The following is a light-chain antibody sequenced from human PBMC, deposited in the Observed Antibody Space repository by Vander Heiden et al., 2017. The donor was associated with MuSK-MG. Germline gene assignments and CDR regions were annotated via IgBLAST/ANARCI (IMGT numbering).Light chain of an antibody. CDR1: QSISSY. V-gene: IGKV1-39*01. Sequence: DIQMTQSPSSLSASVGDRVTITCRASQSISSYLNWYQQKPGKAPKLLIYAASSLQSGVTSRFSGSGSGTDFTLTISSLQPEDFATHYCQQSRFFGQGTKLEIK. CDR2: AAS. J-gene: IGKJ2*01. CDR3: QQSRF.